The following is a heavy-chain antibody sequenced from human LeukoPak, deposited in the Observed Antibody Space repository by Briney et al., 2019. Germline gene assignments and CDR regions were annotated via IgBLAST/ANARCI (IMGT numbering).Heavy chain of an antibody. CDR2: ISWNSGSI. CDR1: GFTFDDYA. J-gene: IGHJ3*02. V-gene: IGHV3-9*01. CDR3: AGVDAAMPDAFDI. Sequence: GRSLRLSCAASGFTFDDYAMHWVRQAPGKGLEWVSGISWNSGSIGYADSVKGRFTISRDNAKNSLYLQMNSLRVDDTAVYYCAGVDAAMPDAFDIWGQGTTVTVSS. D-gene: IGHD5-18*01.